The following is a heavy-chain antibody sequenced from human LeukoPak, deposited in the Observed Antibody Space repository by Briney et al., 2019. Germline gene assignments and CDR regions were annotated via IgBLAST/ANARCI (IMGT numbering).Heavy chain of an antibody. CDR1: GFTFSTYW. V-gene: IGHV3-7*01. J-gene: IGHJ4*02. CDR3: ARFEAVAGDFDY. D-gene: IGHD6-19*01. CDR2: IKQDGSEK. Sequence: PGGPLRLSCAASGFTFSTYWMSWVRQAPGKWLEWVANIKQDGSEKYYVDSVKGRFTISRDNAKNSLYLQMNTLRAEDTAVYYCARFEAVAGDFDYWGQGTLVTVSS.